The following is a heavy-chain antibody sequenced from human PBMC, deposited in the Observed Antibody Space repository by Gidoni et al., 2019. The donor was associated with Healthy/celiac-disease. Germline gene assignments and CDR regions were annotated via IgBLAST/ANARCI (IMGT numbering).Heavy chain of an antibody. Sequence: QLQLQESGPGLVKPSEPLSLTCTVSGGSLSSSSYYWGWIRQPPGKGLEWIGSIYYSGSTYYNPSLKSRVTISVDTSKNQFSLKLSSVTAADTAVYYCARDGPSATVTTGYWGQGTLVTVSS. CDR1: GGSLSSSSYY. J-gene: IGHJ4*02. D-gene: IGHD4-17*01. V-gene: IGHV4-39*07. CDR3: ARDGPSATVTTGY. CDR2: IYYSGST.